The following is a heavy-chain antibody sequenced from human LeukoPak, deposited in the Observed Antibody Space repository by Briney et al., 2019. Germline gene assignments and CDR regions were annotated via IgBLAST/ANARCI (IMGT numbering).Heavy chain of an antibody. J-gene: IGHJ4*02. Sequence: SETLSLTCTVSGGSISSSSYYWGWIRQPPGKGLEWIGSIYYSGSTYYNPSLKSRVTISVDTSKNQFSLKLSSVTAADTAVYHCARRDIVATISYFDYWGQGTLVTVSS. CDR3: ARRDIVATISYFDY. CDR1: GGSISSSSYY. CDR2: IYYSGST. D-gene: IGHD5-12*01. V-gene: IGHV4-39*01.